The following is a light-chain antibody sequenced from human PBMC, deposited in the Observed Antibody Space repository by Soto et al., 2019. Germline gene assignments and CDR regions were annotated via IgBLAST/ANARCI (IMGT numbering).Light chain of an antibody. CDR1: SSDVGGYNY. CDR2: EIS. CDR3: SSYTSSSTRV. J-gene: IGLJ3*02. Sequence: QSALTQPASVFGSPGQSITISCSRTSSDVGGYNYVSWYQQHPGKYPKLMIYEISNRPSGVSNLFSGSKSGNTASLTISGLHAEEEADYYGSSYTSSSTRVFGGGTKLTVL. V-gene: IGLV2-14*01.